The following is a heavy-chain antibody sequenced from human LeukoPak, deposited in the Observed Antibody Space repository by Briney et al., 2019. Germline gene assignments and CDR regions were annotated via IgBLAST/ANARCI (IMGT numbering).Heavy chain of an antibody. J-gene: IGHJ3*01. Sequence: GGSLRLSCAASGFTLNSYNMIWVRQGPGKGLEWVSYISSSSSIISYADSMKGRFTISRDNAKNSLYLQMNSLKDEDTAVYYCARFMWSRVDALDVWGQGTMVTVSS. CDR3: ARFMWSRVDALDV. CDR2: ISSSSSII. CDR1: GFTLNSYN. D-gene: IGHD2-21*01. V-gene: IGHV3-48*02.